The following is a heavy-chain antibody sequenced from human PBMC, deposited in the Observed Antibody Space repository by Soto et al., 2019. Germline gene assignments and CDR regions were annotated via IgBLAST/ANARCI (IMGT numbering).Heavy chain of an antibody. CDR2: ISGSGGST. D-gene: IGHD6-6*01. V-gene: IGHV3-23*01. CDR1: GFTFSSYA. Sequence: GGSLRLSCAASGFTFSSYAMSWVRQAPGKGLEWVSAISGSGGSTYYADSVKGRFTISRDNSKNTLYLQMNSLRAEDTAVYYCAKARRSSSPRVYYGMDVWGQGTTVTVS. CDR3: AKARRSSSPRVYYGMDV. J-gene: IGHJ6*02.